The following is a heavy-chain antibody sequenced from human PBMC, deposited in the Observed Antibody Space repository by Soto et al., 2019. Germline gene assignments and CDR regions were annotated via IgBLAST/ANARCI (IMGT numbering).Heavy chain of an antibody. Sequence: GESLKISCKGSGYTFTTYWISWVRQVPGKGLEWMGRIDPRDSYCNYSPSFQDHVTISVDKSLSTAYLQWSSLKASDTAMYYCARFLQIDGRRVYFPEVPSSDGFDLWGEGAMGTVAS. CDR1: GYTFTTYW. CDR3: ARFLQIDGRRVYFPEVPSSDGFDL. CDR2: IDPRDSYC. V-gene: IGHV5-10-1*01. J-gene: IGHJ3*01. D-gene: IGHD2-8*01.